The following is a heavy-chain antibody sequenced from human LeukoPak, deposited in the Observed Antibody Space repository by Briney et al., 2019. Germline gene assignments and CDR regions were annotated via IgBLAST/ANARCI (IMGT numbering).Heavy chain of an antibody. CDR3: ARDLQTGSGSYFNPVDS. D-gene: IGHD3-10*01. CDR2: IWYDASNQ. J-gene: IGHJ4*02. CDR1: GFTFSSYA. Sequence: GGSLRLSCAASGFTFSSYAMHWVRQAPGKGLEWVAVIWYDASNQYYAASVKGRFTISRDNSKNTLYLQMNSLRAEDAAVYYCARDLQTGSGSYFNPVDSWGQGTLVTVSS. V-gene: IGHV3-33*01.